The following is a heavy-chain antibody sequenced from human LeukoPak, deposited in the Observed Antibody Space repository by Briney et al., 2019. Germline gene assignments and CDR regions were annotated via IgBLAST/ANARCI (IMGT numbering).Heavy chain of an antibody. CDR2: ISSSGSTI. Sequence: KTGGSLRLSCAASGFTFSDYYMSWIRQAPGKGLEWVSYISSSGSTIYYADSVKGRSTISRDNAKNSLYLQMNSLRAEDTAVYYCARSARLMKGVVEVTALDDWGQGTLVTVSS. D-gene: IGHD3-3*01. V-gene: IGHV3-11*01. CDR1: GFTFSDYY. CDR3: ARSARLMKGVVEVTALDD. J-gene: IGHJ4*02.